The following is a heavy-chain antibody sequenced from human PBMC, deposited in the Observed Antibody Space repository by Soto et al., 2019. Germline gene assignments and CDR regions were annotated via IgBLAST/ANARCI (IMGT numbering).Heavy chain of an antibody. CDR2: IDHRGHI. Sequence: PSEPLSLTCAVFGYSIVIGHYWGWIRQPPGRGLEWVGTIDHRGHISYNPSLRSRITMSMDTSKNHFSLRLSSVTAADTAVYYCVGDMNNVWFFSWGQGTLVTVSS. CDR3: VGDMNNVWFFS. CDR1: GYSIVIGHY. D-gene: IGHD3-9*01. J-gene: IGHJ4*02. V-gene: IGHV4-38-2*02.